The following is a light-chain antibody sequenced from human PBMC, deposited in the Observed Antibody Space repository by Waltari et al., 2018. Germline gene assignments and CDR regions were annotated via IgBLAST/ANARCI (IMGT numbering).Light chain of an antibody. J-gene: IGKJ4*01. CDR3: QLDDNYPPT. Sequence: DIQMTQSPSTLSASVGDRVNINCRASQSISHWLAWYQQKPGKAPKPLNSKASPLANAVPSRCDGSGSVTEFTPASTNLQPDDFATFYCQLDDNYPPTFGGGTKVEIK. V-gene: IGKV1-5*03. CDR1: QSISHW. CDR2: KAS.